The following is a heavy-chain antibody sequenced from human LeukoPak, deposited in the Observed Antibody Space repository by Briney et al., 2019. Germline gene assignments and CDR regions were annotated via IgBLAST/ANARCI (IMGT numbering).Heavy chain of an antibody. V-gene: IGHV3-53*01. CDR3: ARDVRGPHDF. CDR2: IFSGGST. CDR1: GFTVSSNY. D-gene: IGHD2/OR15-2a*01. J-gene: IGHJ4*02. Sequence: PGGSLRLSCVASGFTVSSNYMSWGRQAPGKGLEWVSAIFSGGSTFYADSVTGRFTISRDNSKNTVYLEMNSLRAEDTAVYRCARDVRGPHDFWGQGTLVTVSS.